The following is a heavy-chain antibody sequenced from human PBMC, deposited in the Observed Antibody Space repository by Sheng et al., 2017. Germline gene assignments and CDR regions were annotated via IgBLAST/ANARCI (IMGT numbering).Heavy chain of an antibody. CDR2: IRSKANSYAT. V-gene: IGHV3-73*02. J-gene: IGHJ4*02. CDR3: TSSPGTARGY. CDR1: GFTFSGSA. D-gene: IGHD1-1*01. Sequence: EVQLVESGGRLGPAVGGPVKLSCAASGFTFSGSAMHWVRQASGKGLEWVGRIRSKANSYATAYAASVKGRFTISRDDSKNTAYLQMNSLKTEDTAVYYCTSSPGTARGYWGQGTLVTVSS.